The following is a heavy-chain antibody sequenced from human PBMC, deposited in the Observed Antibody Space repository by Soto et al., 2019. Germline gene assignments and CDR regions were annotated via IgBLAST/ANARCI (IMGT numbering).Heavy chain of an antibody. CDR2: FDVEDGQT. CDR1: GYSFSEMS. CDR3: GIPGGPGHLDX. V-gene: IGHV1-24*01. D-gene: IGHD3-10*01. Sequence: ASLKVSCKVSGYSFSEMSMHWVRQTPEKGLWWMGSFDVEDGQTMYAQKFQGRVNMTEDTSADTAYMELRSLRSDDTAVYYCGIPGGPGHLDXWGQGTRVTVSX. J-gene: IGHJ4*02.